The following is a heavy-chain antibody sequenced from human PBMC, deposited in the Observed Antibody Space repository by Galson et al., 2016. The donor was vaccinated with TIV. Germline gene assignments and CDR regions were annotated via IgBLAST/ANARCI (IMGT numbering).Heavy chain of an antibody. CDR2: MSDDGTEK. J-gene: IGHJ4*02. D-gene: IGHD1-14*01. Sequence: SLRLSCATSGFTFRSYGFHWVRQAPGKGLEWAAFMSDDGTEKYYGNSVRGRFTISRDNSKSTLYLQMSSLRPGDSAVYRCARVYNSYLIDYWGQGTLVTVSS. V-gene: IGHV3-30*03. CDR1: GFTFRSYG. CDR3: ARVYNSYLIDY.